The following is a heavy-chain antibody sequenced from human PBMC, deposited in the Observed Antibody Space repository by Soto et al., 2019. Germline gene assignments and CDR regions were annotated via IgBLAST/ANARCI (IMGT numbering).Heavy chain of an antibody. CDR2: IYWNDDK. Sequence: QITLKESGPTLVKPTQTLTLTCTLSGLSLSTSGVGVGWIRQPPGRALEWLALIYWNDDKRYSPSLKDRLTITKDTSKNQVVLIMTNMDPVDTATYYCAHARGYMYFGVVVIGTFDYWGQGALVTVSS. J-gene: IGHJ4*02. D-gene: IGHD3-3*01. CDR1: GLSLSTSGVG. CDR3: AHARGYMYFGVVVIGTFDY. V-gene: IGHV2-5*01.